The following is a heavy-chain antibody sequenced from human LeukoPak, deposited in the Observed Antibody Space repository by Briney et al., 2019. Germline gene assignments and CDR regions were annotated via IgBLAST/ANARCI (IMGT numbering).Heavy chain of an antibody. D-gene: IGHD3-10*01. CDR2: IYYSGST. CDR1: GGSISSYY. Sequence: SETLSLTCTVSGGSISSYYWSWIRQPPGKGLEWIGYIYYSGSTNYNPSLKSRVTISVDTSKNQFSLKLSSVTAADTAVYYCARSDYYGSGSYNYWGQGTLVTVSS. V-gene: IGHV4-59*01. CDR3: ARSDYYGSGSYNY. J-gene: IGHJ4*02.